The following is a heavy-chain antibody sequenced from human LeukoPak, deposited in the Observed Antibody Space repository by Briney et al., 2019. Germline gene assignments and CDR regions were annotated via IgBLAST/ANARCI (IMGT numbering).Heavy chain of an antibody. D-gene: IGHD3-9*01. Sequence: PGGSLRLSCAASGFTFRSYTMSWVRQAPGKGLEWVSVISGSGGNTYYADPVKGRFTISRDNSKNTLYMQMNSLRAEDTAVYYCAREGAKLRYFDWSDTNYFDYWGQGTLVTVSS. J-gene: IGHJ4*02. CDR1: GFTFRSYT. CDR3: AREGAKLRYFDWSDTNYFDY. CDR2: ISGSGGNT. V-gene: IGHV3-23*01.